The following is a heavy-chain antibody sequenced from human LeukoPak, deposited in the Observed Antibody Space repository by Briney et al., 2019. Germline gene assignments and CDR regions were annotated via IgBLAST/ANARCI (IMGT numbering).Heavy chain of an antibody. J-gene: IGHJ5*02. CDR1: GGSFSGYY. D-gene: IGHD2-2*01. V-gene: IGHV4-34*01. Sequence: SETLSLTCAVYGGSFSGYYWSWIRPPPGKGLEWIRETNHSGSTNYNPSLKSRVTISVDTSKNQFSLKLSSVTDADTAVYYCARGRTRLGYCSSTSCPSNNWFDPWGQGTLVAVSS. CDR3: ARGRTRLGYCSSTSCPSNNWFDP. CDR2: TNHSGST.